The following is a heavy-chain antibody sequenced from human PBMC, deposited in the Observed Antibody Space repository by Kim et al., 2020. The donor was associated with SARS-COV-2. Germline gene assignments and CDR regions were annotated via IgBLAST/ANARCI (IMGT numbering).Heavy chain of an antibody. Sequence: GGSLRLSCAASGFTFSDYYMSWIRQAPGKGLEWVSYISSSSSYTNYADSVKGRFTISRDNAKNSLYLQMNSLRAEDTAVYYCASLNLDTADTYYYYGMDVWGQGTTGTVSS. V-gene: IGHV3-11*06. J-gene: IGHJ6*02. CDR3: ASLNLDTADTYYYYGMDV. CDR2: ISSSSSYT. CDR1: GFTFSDYY. D-gene: IGHD5-18*01.